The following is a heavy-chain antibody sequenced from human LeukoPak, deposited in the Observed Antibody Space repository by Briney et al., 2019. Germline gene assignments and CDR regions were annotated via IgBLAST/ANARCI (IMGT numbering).Heavy chain of an antibody. CDR1: GFTFDDYA. CDR3: AKDKFYGSVVTQSGGFDY. Sequence: GGSLRLSCAASGFTFDDYAMHWVRQAPGKGLEWVSGISWNSGSIGYADSVKGRFTISRDNAKNSLYLQMNSLRAEDTALYYCAKDKFYGSVVTQSGGFDYWGQGTLVTVSS. V-gene: IGHV3-9*01. CDR2: ISWNSGSI. J-gene: IGHJ4*02. D-gene: IGHD4-23*01.